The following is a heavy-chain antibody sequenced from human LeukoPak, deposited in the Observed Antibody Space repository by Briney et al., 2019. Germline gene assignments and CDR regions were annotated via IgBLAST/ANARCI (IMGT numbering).Heavy chain of an antibody. CDR2: INSDGTTT. CDR1: RLSFPNSS. CDR3: ASDPYLANFWTGYPHY. J-gene: IGHJ4*02. Sequence: GLSLPLSCPASRLSFPNSSMHWVRSAPLKGLVWVSRINSDGTTTYYADSVKGRFTISRDNAKNTLFLQMNSLRPEDTALYYCASDPYLANFWTGYPHYWGQGTLVTVSS. D-gene: IGHD3/OR15-3a*01. V-gene: IGHV3-74*01.